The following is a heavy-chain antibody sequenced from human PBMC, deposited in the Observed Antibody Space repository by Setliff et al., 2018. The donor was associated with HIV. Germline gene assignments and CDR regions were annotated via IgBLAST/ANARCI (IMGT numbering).Heavy chain of an antibody. D-gene: IGHD3-22*01. CDR2: IYHTGRT. Sequence: SETLSLTCAVSGGSISSSNWWSWVRQPPGKGLEWIGEIYHTGRTNYNPSLKSRVTISVDKSKNQFSLKLSSVTAADTAVYYCARPEYESSGRMTYWGQGTLVTVSS. J-gene: IGHJ4*02. CDR3: ARPEYESSGRMTY. V-gene: IGHV4-4*02. CDR1: GGSISSSNW.